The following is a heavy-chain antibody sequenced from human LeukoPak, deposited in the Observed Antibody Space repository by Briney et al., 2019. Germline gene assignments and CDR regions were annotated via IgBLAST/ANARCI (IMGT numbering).Heavy chain of an antibody. CDR3: ARDLEYYDSSGYYRDY. D-gene: IGHD3-22*01. J-gene: IGHJ4*02. CDR1: EYTFTGYY. Sequence: ASVKVSCKASEYTFTGYYMHWVRQAPGQGLEWMGWINPNSGGTNYAQKFQGRVTMTRDTSISTAYMELSRLRSDDTAVYYCARDLEYYDSSGYYRDYWGQGTLVTVSS. CDR2: INPNSGGT. V-gene: IGHV1-2*02.